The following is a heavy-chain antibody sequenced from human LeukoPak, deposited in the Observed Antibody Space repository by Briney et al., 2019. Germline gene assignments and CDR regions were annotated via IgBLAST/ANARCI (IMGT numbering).Heavy chain of an antibody. CDR2: ISWNSGSI. CDR3: AKDMVVNGPGDAFDI. D-gene: IGHD2-15*01. V-gene: IGHV3-9*01. CDR1: GFTFDDYA. J-gene: IGHJ3*02. Sequence: GGSLRLSCAASGFTFDDYAMHWVRQAPGKGLEWVSGISWNSGSIGYADSVKGRFTISRDNAKNSLYLQMNSLRAEDTALYYCAKDMVVNGPGDAFDIWGQGTMVTVSS.